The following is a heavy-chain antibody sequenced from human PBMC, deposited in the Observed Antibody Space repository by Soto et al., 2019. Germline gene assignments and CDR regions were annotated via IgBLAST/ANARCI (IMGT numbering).Heavy chain of an antibody. D-gene: IGHD2-2*01. V-gene: IGHV3-48*01. Sequence: EVQLVESGGGLVQPGWSLRLSCAASGFTFSAYSMNWVRQAPGKGLEWVAYINSTGTIKYYAGSVKGRFTISRDNAKNSLYLQMNSLRAEDTAVYYCARMSSSVSPGCWGQGTLVTVSS. CDR1: GFTFSAYS. CDR2: INSTGTIK. CDR3: ARMSSSVSPGC. J-gene: IGHJ4*02.